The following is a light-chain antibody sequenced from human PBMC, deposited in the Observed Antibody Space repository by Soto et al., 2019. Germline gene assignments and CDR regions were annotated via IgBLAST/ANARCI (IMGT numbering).Light chain of an antibody. Sequence: EIVLTQSPTTLSLSPGETATLSCRASQAVSSSYLAWYQQKPGQAPRVVIYDASTRAAGIPDRFSGSGYATDFTLTISSLEPEDVAVYYCQQYEVGFILGQGTKLEIK. CDR2: DAS. J-gene: IGKJ2*01. V-gene: IGKV3-20*01. CDR1: QAVSSSY. CDR3: QQYEVGFI.